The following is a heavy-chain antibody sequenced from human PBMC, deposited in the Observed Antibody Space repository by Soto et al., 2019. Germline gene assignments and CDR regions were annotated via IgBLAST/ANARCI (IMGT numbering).Heavy chain of an antibody. D-gene: IGHD3-3*01. CDR1: GFTFSSYW. CDR2: IKQDGSEK. Sequence: EVQLVESGGGLVQPGGSLRLSCAASGFTFSSYWMRWVRQAPGKGLEWVANIKQDGSEKYYVDSVKGRFTISRDNAKNSLYLQRNSLRAEDTAVYYCARPSSKFLVPYYGMDVWGQGATVTVSS. V-gene: IGHV3-7*01. CDR3: ARPSSKFLVPYYGMDV. J-gene: IGHJ6*02.